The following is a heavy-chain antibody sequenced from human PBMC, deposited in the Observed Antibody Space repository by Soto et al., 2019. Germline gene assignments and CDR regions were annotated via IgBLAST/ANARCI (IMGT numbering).Heavy chain of an antibody. V-gene: IGHV5-10-1*01. CDR1: GYSFTSYW. D-gene: IGHD3-3*01. J-gene: IGHJ6*02. CDR3: ARRYAYYDFWSGYYSHYYYGMDV. Sequence: PGESLKISCKGSGYSFTSYWISWVRQMPGKGLAWMGRIDPSDSYTNYSPSFQGHVTISADKSISTAYLQWSSLKASDTAMYYCARRYAYYDFWSGYYSHYYYGMDVWGQGTTVTVSS. CDR2: IDPSDSYT.